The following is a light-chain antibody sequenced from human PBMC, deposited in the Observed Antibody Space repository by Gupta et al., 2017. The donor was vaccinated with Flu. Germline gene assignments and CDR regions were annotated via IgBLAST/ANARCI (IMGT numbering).Light chain of an antibody. Sequence: QSALTQPRSVSVSPGPSVTISCTGSSSDLGSSNFVSWYQHHPGKAPKLVIYSVTMRPSGVPGRSAGSKAGNTASLTISGLQADDEDDYYCCSYAGSYNWVFGGGTKLTVL. V-gene: IGLV2-11*01. J-gene: IGLJ3*02. CDR2: SVT. CDR1: SSDLGSSNF. CDR3: CSYAGSYNWV.